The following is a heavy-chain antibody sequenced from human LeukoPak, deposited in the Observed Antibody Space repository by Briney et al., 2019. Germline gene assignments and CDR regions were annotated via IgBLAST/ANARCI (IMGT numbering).Heavy chain of an antibody. CDR3: ASHSGYYYDSSPL. V-gene: IGHV3-20*04. Sequence: PGGSLRLSCAASGFTFDDYGMSWVRQAPGKGLERVSGINWNGGSTGYADSVKGRFTISRDNAKNSLHLQMNSLRAEDTALYYCASHSGYYYDSSPLWGQGTLVIVSS. J-gene: IGHJ4*02. D-gene: IGHD3-22*01. CDR1: GFTFDDYG. CDR2: INWNGGST.